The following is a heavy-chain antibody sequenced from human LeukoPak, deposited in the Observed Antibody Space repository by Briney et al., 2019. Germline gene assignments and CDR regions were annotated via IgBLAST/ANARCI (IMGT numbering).Heavy chain of an antibody. Sequence: GGSLRLSCAASGFTFDDYGMSWVRQAPGKGLEWVSGINWNGGSTGCADSVKGRITISRDNAKNSLYLQMNSLRAEDTALYYCARPRYYYGSGSYGAFDIWGQGTMVTVSS. V-gene: IGHV3-20*04. CDR3: ARPRYYYGSGSYGAFDI. CDR1: GFTFDDYG. J-gene: IGHJ3*02. D-gene: IGHD3-10*01. CDR2: INWNGGST.